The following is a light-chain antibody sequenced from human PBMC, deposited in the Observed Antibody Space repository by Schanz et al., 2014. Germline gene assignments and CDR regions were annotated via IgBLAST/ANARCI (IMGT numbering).Light chain of an antibody. J-gene: IGLJ2*01. CDR2: DVS. CDR1: SSDVGGYNY. CDR3: CSYAGSYTWV. Sequence: QSALTQPRSVSGSPGQSVTISCTGTSSDVGGYNYVSWYQHHPGKAPKLMIYDVSKRPSGVPDRFSGSKSGYTASLTISGLQAEDEADYYCCSYAGSYTWVFGGGTKLTVL. V-gene: IGLV2-11*01.